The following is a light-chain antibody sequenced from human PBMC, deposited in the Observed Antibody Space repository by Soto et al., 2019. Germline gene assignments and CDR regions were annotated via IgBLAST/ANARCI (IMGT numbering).Light chain of an antibody. J-gene: IGKJ5*01. CDR2: GAS. Sequence: EIVLTQSPGTLSLSPGERATLSCRASQSVSSSYLAWYQQKPGQAPRLIISGASSRATGIPDRFSGSGSGTDFTLTISSLQPEDFAVYYCQQYGNSPSITFGQGTRLEIK. CDR1: QSVSSSY. CDR3: QQYGNSPSIT. V-gene: IGKV3-20*01.